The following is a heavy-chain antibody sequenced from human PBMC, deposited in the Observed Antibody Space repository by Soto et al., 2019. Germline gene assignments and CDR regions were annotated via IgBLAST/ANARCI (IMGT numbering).Heavy chain of an antibody. CDR3: ARDLWGYCGTNCYPLDV. CDR2: MYNSGST. Sequence: SETLSLTCTVSGGSISGYYWSWIRRPPGKGLEWIGYMYNSGSTVYNPPFKSRVTISVDTYKNQFSLKLSSVTAADTAIYYCARDLWGYCGTNCYPLDVWGQGTTVTV. CDR1: GGSISGYY. V-gene: IGHV4-59*01. D-gene: IGHD2-21*02. J-gene: IGHJ6*02.